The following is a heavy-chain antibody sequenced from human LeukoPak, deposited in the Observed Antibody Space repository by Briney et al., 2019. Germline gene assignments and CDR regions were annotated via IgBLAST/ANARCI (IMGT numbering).Heavy chain of an antibody. CDR1: GFTFSSYS. D-gene: IGHD2-2*01. CDR2: ISGSGGST. J-gene: IGHJ3*02. V-gene: IGHV3-23*01. Sequence: GGSLRLSCAASGFTFSSYSMNWVRQAPGKGLEWVSAISGSGGSTYYADSVKGRFTISRDNSKNTLYLQMNSLRAEDTAVYYCAKGVVVVPAATNPTDAFDIWGQGTMVTVSS. CDR3: AKGVVVVPAATNPTDAFDI.